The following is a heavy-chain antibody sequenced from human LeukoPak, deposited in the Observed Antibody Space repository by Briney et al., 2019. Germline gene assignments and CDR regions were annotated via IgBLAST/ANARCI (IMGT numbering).Heavy chain of an antibody. CDR1: GFIFSSYE. CDR2: IGNSGSAI. D-gene: IGHD2-21*02. J-gene: IGHJ4*02. CDR3: VRGGTYCGGDCYFDY. V-gene: IGHV3-48*03. Sequence: GGTLRLSCAASGFIFSSYEMNWVRQAPGRGLEWVSYIGNSGSAIHYADSVKGRFTISRDNAKDSLYLQMNNLRAEDTAVYYCVRGGTYCGGDCYFDYWGQGTLVTVSS.